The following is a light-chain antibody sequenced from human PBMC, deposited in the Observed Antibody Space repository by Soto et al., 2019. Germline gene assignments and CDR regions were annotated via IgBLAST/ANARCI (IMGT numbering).Light chain of an antibody. Sequence: QSVLKSRPAGLARPSENVIFSRLGDRTKNGSNDVSWYQQLPGKAPKLLIYENSQRPSGIPDRFSGSKSGTSATLGITGLQTGDEADYYCGTWDSSLIALFGTGTKVTVL. CDR3: GTWDSSLIAL. CDR2: ENS. J-gene: IGLJ1*01. CDR1: RTKNGSND. V-gene: IGLV1-51*02.